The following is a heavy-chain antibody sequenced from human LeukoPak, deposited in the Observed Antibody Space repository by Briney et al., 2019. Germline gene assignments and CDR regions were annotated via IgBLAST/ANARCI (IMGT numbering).Heavy chain of an antibody. CDR1: GYTFTSYG. CDR2: MNPNSGNT. J-gene: IGHJ6*02. D-gene: IGHD5-12*01. V-gene: IGHV1-8*01. CDR3: ARGGGGGYDDSGYYYYGMDV. Sequence: GASVKVSCKASGYTFTSYGINWVRQATGQGLEWMGWMNPNSGNTGYAQKFQGRVTMTRNTSISTAYMELSSLRSEDTAVYYCARGGGGGYDDSGYYYYGMDVWGQGTTVTVSS.